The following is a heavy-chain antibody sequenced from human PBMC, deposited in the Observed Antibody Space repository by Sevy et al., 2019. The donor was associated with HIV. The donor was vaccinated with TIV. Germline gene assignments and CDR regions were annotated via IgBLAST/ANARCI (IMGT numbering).Heavy chain of an antibody. CDR1: GFTFNNFN. J-gene: IGHJ4*02. Sequence: GGSLRLSCAASGFTFNNFNMNWVRQAPGKGLQWVTSISGSSNYIYYGESLKGGFIISRENVKDTVFLQMNSLSADDTAVYYCARGPPDGSYDYFDSWGQGTLVTVSS. V-gene: IGHV3-21*06. CDR3: ARGPPDGSYDYFDS. CDR2: ISGSSNYI. D-gene: IGHD1-26*01.